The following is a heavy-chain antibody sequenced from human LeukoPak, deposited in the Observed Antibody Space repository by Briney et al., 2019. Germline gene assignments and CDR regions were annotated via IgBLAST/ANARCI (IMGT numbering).Heavy chain of an antibody. CDR1: GYTFTGYY. V-gene: IGHV1-2*02. Sequence: GASVKVSCKASGYTFTGYYIHWVRQAPGQGLEWMAWINPNSDDTNYAQKFQGRVTLTRDSSISTAYMELSRLRFDDTAIYYCAREKSRGFIAARAIDYWGQGTLVTVSS. CDR2: INPNSDDT. CDR3: AREKSRGFIAARAIDY. J-gene: IGHJ4*02. D-gene: IGHD6-6*01.